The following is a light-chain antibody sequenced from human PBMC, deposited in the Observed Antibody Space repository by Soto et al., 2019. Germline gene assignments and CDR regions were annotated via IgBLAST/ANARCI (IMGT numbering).Light chain of an antibody. V-gene: IGKV1-27*01. J-gene: IGKJ2*01. Sequence: DIQMTQSPSSLSASIGDRVTITCRASQGIGNYLAWYQQKPGKVPKLLISAASTLRSGVPSRFSGSGSGTDFTLTISGLQAEDVATYYCQKYNSSPYTFGQGTQLEIK. CDR2: AAS. CDR1: QGIGNY. CDR3: QKYNSSPYT.